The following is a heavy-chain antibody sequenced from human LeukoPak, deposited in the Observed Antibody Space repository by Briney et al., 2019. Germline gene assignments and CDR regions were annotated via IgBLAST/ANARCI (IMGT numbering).Heavy chain of an antibody. CDR3: AKGIRRYPEPSSWSCFDY. CDR1: GFTFSIYA. J-gene: IGHJ4*02. D-gene: IGHD6-13*01. CDR2: TSSGGELT. Sequence: GGSLRLSCAASGFTFSIYAMSWVRQGTGKGLEWVSSTSSGGELTFYADSVKGRFTISRDNSKNTLYLQMSSLRPEDTAVYYCAKGIRRYPEPSSWSCFDYWGQETLVTVSS. V-gene: IGHV3-23*01.